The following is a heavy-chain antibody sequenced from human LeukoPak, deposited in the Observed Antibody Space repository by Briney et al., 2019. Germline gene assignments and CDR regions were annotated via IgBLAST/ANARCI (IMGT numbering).Heavy chain of an antibody. CDR3: SRLLGPYCSSTSCYEYFDY. CDR2: IYPGDSDT. V-gene: IGHV5-51*01. J-gene: IGHJ4*02. D-gene: IGHD2-2*01. CDR1: GYSFTSYW. Sequence: GESLKISCKGSGYSFTSYWIGWLRQMPGKGLEWMGIIYPGDSDTRYSPSVQGQVTISADKSISTAYLQWSSLKASDTAMYYCSRLLGPYCSSTSCYEYFDYWGQGTLVTVSS.